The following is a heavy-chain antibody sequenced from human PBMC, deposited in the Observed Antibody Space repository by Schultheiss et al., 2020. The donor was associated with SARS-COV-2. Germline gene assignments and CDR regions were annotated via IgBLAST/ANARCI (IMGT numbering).Heavy chain of an antibody. D-gene: IGHD2-15*01. CDR1: GFTFSSYA. Sequence: GGSLRLSCAASGFTFSSYAMHWVRQAPGKGLEWVAVISYDGSNKYYADSVKGRFTISRDNSKNTLYLQMNSLRAEDTAVYYCARDKGGGYYPHYMDVWGKGTTVTVSS. CDR3: ARDKGGGYYPHYMDV. V-gene: IGHV3-30*01. J-gene: IGHJ6*03. CDR2: ISYDGSNK.